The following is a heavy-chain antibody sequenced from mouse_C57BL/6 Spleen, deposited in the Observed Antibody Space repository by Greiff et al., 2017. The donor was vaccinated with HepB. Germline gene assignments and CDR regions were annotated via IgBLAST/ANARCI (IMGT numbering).Heavy chain of an antibody. CDR2: INPNNGGT. CDR1: GYTFTDYN. Sequence: DVQLQESGPELVKPGASVKIPCKASGYTFTDYNMDWVKQSHGKSLEWIGDINPNNGGTIYNQKFKGKATLTVDKSSSTAYMELRSLTSEDTAVYYCARSHYYGSSYYAMDYWGQGTSVTVSS. J-gene: IGHJ4*01. CDR3: ARSHYYGSSYYAMDY. D-gene: IGHD1-1*01. V-gene: IGHV1-18*01.